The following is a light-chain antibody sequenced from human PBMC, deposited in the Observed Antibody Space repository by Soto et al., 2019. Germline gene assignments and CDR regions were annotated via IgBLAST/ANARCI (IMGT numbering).Light chain of an antibody. J-gene: IGLJ2*01. V-gene: IGLV1-44*01. CDR1: GSSIGTNT. Sequence: QSVLTQPPSASGTPGQRVTISCSGSGSSIGTNTVNWYQQLPGTAPKLLIYGNNQRPSGVPDRFSGSKSGTSASLAISGLQSEDEAEYYCAAWYGSLNNVLFGGGTKLTV. CDR2: GNN. CDR3: AAWYGSLNNVL.